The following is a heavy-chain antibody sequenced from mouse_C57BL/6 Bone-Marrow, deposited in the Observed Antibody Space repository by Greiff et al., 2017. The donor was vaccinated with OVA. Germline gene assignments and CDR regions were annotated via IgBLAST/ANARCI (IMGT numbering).Heavy chain of an antibody. D-gene: IGHD1-1*01. V-gene: IGHV5-6*01. Sequence: EVKLQESGGDLVKPGGSLKLSCAASGFTFSSYGMSWVRQTPDKRLEWVATISSGGSYTYYPDSVKGRFTISRDNAKNTLYLQMSSLKSEDTAMYYCARHAHYYGSSSLFAYWGQGTLVTVSA. CDR1: GFTFSSYG. CDR3: ARHAHYYGSSSLFAY. J-gene: IGHJ3*01. CDR2: ISSGGSYT.